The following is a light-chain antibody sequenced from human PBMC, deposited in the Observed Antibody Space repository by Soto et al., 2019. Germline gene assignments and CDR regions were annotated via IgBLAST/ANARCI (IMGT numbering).Light chain of an antibody. J-gene: IGKJ3*01. Sequence: DIQMTQSPSSLSASIGDRVTITCRASQGISNYLAWYQQKPGKVPKLLSYAASTLQSGVPSRFSGSGSGTDFSLSICSRQPEDDATDYCQKHNSAPFTFGPGTKVYIK. CDR2: AAS. CDR1: QGISNY. V-gene: IGKV1-27*01. CDR3: QKHNSAPFT.